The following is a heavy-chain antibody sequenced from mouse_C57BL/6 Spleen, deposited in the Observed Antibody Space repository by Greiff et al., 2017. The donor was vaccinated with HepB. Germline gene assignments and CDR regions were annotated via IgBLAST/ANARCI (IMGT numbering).Heavy chain of an antibody. CDR1: GYAFSSSW. J-gene: IGHJ3*01. Sequence: VQLQQSGPELVKPGASVKISCKASGYAFSSSWMNWVKQRPGTGLEWIGRIYPGDGDTNYNGKFKGKATLTADKSSSTAYMQLSSLTSEDSAVYFCARKGEYYSSWFAYWGQGTLVTVSA. CDR2: IYPGDGDT. CDR3: ARKGEYYSSWFAY. V-gene: IGHV1-82*01. D-gene: IGHD2-12*01.